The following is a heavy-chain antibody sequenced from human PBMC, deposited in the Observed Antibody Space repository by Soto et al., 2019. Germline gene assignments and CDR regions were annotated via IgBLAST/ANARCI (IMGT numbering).Heavy chain of an antibody. CDR1: GGSITDYY. V-gene: IGHV4-59*01. D-gene: IGHD3-16*02. CDR3: ARDRWTARANWFDP. Sequence: SETLSLTCTVSGGSITDYYWSWIRQPPGKALEWIGYGYHSVSIHYNPSLKTRVTISVDTSENQFSLRLSSVTAADTAVYYCARDRWTARANWFDPWGQGTLVTVSS. CDR2: GYHSVSI. J-gene: IGHJ5*02.